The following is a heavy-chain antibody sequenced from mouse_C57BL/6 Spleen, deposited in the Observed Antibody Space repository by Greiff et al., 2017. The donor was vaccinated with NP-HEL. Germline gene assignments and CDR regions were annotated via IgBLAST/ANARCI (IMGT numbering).Heavy chain of an antibody. J-gene: IGHJ1*03. V-gene: IGHV1-55*01. D-gene: IGHD1-1*01. CDR3: ARPNYCGSWDFDV. Sequence: QVQLEQSGADFVKPGASLKLSCTASGFTFTSYWITWVRQTPGQGLEWIADICPGSGSTYYNDNFKSRATLTVDTSSSTAYLQLSSLTSEDTAVYDCARPNYCGSWDFDVWGTGTTVTVSS. CDR2: ICPGSGST. CDR1: GFTFTSYW.